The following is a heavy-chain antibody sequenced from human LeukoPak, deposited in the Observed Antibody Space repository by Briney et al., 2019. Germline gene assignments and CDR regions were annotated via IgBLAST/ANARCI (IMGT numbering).Heavy chain of an antibody. D-gene: IGHD3-16*01. CDR3: ARVLLVHDYYYGMDV. CDR2: ISSRSGYI. J-gene: IGHJ6*02. Sequence: PGGSLRLSCAASGFTFSSYNMNWVRQAPGKGLEWVSSISSRSGYIYYADSLKGRFTISRDNAKSSLYLQMNSLRAEDTAVYYCARVLLVHDYYYGMDVWGQGTTATVSS. V-gene: IGHV3-21*01. CDR1: GFTFSSYN.